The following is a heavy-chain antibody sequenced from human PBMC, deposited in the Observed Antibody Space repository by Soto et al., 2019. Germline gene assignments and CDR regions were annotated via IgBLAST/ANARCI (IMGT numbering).Heavy chain of an antibody. Sequence: PGGSLRLSCAASGFTFISYAMSWVRQAPGKGLEWVSAISGSGGSTYYADSVKGRFTISRGNSKNTLYLQMNSLRAEDTAVYYCAKVQSSGWYSYFDYWGQGTLVTVSS. CDR2: ISGSGGST. J-gene: IGHJ4*02. V-gene: IGHV3-23*01. CDR1: GFTFISYA. CDR3: AKVQSSGWYSYFDY. D-gene: IGHD6-19*01.